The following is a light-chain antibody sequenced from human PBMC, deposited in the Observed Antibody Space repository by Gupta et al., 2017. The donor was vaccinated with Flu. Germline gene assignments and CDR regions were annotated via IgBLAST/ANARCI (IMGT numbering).Light chain of an antibody. V-gene: IGKV3-20*01. J-gene: IGKJ2*01. Sequence: PGTLSLSPWDRATLSCRASQTSSSSYIAWYQQKPGQAPRLLIYGASGRATGIPGRFSGSGSGTDFTLTISRLEPEDFALYYCQQFGSSFTFGQGTKLEIK. CDR1: QTSSSSY. CDR3: QQFGSSFT. CDR2: GAS.